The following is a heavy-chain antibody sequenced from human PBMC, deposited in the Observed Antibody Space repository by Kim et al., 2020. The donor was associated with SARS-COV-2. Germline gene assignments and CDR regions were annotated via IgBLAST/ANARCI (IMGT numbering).Heavy chain of an antibody. CDR3: AKDSSVVVTANFNY. D-gene: IGHD2-21*02. J-gene: IGHJ4*02. V-gene: IGHV3-23*01. Sequence: ADSVKGRFTISRDNSKNTLYLQMNSLRAEDTAVYYCAKDSSVVVTANFNYWGQGTLVTVSS.